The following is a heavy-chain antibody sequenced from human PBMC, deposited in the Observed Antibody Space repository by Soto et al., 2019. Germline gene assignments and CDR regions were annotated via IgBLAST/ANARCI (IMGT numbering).Heavy chain of an antibody. CDR1: GGSISSYY. Sequence: QVQLQESGPGLVKPSETLSLTCTVSGGSISSYYWSWIRQPPGKGLEWIGYIYYSGSTNYNPSLKSRVTLPVDTSKNQFSLKLSSVPAADTAVYYCARDLSGYGMDVWGQGTTVTVSS. CDR3: ARDLSGYGMDV. J-gene: IGHJ6*02. V-gene: IGHV4-59*08. D-gene: IGHD3-16*02. CDR2: IYYSGST.